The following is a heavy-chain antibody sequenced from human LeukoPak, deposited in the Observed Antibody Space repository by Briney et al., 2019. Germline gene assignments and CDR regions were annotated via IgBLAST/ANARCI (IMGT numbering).Heavy chain of an antibody. CDR2: IWCDGSNK. D-gene: IGHD3-22*01. CDR3: ARESRGDYYDSSGYDYDY. Sequence: GGSLRLSCAASGFTFSSYGMHGVRQAPGKGLEWVAVIWCDGSNKYYADSVKGRFTISRDNSKNTLYLQMNSLKAEDTAVYYCARESRGDYYDSSGYDYDYWGHGTLVTVSS. CDR1: GFTFSSYG. J-gene: IGHJ4*01. V-gene: IGHV3-33*01.